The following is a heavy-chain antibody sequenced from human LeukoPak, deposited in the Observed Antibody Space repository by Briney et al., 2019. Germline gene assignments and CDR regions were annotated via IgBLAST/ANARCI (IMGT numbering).Heavy chain of an antibody. CDR1: GYTFTSYY. J-gene: IGHJ3*02. Sequence: GASVKVSCKASGYTFTSYYMHWVRQAPGQGLEWMGIINPSGGSTSYAQKFQGRVTMTRDMSTSTVYMELSSLSSEDTDVYYCARVTRLDHDAFDIWGQGTMVTVSS. V-gene: IGHV1-46*01. CDR2: INPSGGST. CDR3: ARVTRLDHDAFDI. D-gene: IGHD4-11*01.